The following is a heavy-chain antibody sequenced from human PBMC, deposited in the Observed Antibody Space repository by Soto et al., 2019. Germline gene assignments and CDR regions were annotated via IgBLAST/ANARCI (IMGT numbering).Heavy chain of an antibody. D-gene: IGHD5-12*01. CDR2: INSDGSST. V-gene: IGHV3-74*01. CDR1: RFTFSSYW. Sequence: GSLRLSCEASRFTFSSYWIHWVRPPPGKGLVWVSRINSDGSSTSYADSVKGRFTISRDNAKNTLYLQMNSLRAEDTAVYYCARALNIVATIIEYWGQGTLVTVSS. J-gene: IGHJ4*02. CDR3: ARALNIVATIIEY.